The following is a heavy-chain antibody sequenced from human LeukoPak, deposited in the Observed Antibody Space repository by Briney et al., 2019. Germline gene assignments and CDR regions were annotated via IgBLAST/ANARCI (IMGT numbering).Heavy chain of an antibody. V-gene: IGHV4-59*01. CDR3: VRGPYGSGISNWFDP. D-gene: IGHD3-10*01. CDR1: GGSFSGYY. Sequence: SETLSLTCAVYGGSFSGYYWSWIRQPPGKGLEWIGYIYYSGDTNYNPSLQSRVTVSVDTSKNQFSLKLTSVTAADTAVYYCVRGPYGSGISNWFDPWGQGTLVIASS. CDR2: IYYSGDT. J-gene: IGHJ5*02.